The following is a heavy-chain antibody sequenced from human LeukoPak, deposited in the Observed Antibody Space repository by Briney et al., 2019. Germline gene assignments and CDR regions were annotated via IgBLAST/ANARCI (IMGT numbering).Heavy chain of an antibody. CDR2: INPNSDGT. CDR1: GYTFTGYY. D-gene: IGHD3-3*01. J-gene: IGHJ5*02. V-gene: IGHV1-2*02. Sequence: ASVKVSCKASGYTFTGYYMHWVRQAPGQGLEWMGWINPNSDGTKYAQKFQGRVTMTRDTSISTAYMEVIRLTSDDTAVYYCARGAWPRGYDFWSGYYVPNWFDPWGQGTLVTVSS. CDR3: ARGAWPRGYDFWSGYYVPNWFDP.